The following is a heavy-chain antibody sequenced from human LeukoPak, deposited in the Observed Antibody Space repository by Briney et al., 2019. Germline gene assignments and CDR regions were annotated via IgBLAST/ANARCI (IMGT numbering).Heavy chain of an antibody. J-gene: IGHJ4*02. CDR2: IYYSGST. CDR1: GGSISSSSYY. V-gene: IGHV4-39*01. Sequence: PSETLSLTCTVTGGSISSSSYYWGWIRQPPGKGLEWIGSIYYSGSTYYNPSLKSRVTISVDTSKNQFSLKLSSVTAADTAVYYCARQNYYYDSSGYYSGYFDYWGQGTLVTVSS. CDR3: ARQNYYYDSSGYYSGYFDY. D-gene: IGHD3-22*01.